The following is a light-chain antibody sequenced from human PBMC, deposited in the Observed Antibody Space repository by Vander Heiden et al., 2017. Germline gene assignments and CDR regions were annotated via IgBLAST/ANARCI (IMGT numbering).Light chain of an antibody. J-gene: IGKJ1*01. CDR1: QSISSY. CDR2: KAS. V-gene: IGKV1-8*01. Sequence: AIRLTQSPSSLSASVGDRVTITCRASQSISSYLAGYQQKPGKAPKLLIYKASSLESGVPSRFSGSGSGTDFTLTISSLQSEDFATYYCQQYYSYPRPFGQGTKLEIK. CDR3: QQYYSYPRP.